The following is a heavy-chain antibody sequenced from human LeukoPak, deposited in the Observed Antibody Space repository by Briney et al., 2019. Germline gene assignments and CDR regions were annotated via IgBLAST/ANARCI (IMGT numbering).Heavy chain of an antibody. CDR2: INHSGST. J-gene: IGHJ4*02. D-gene: IGHD1-26*01. CDR3: ARGPHSGSYNY. CDR1: GGSFSGYY. Sequence: SETLSLTCAVCGGSFSGYYLSWIRQPPGKGLEWIGEINHSGSTNYNPSLKSRVTISVDTSKNQFSLKLSSVTAADTAVYYCARGPHSGSYNYWGQGTLVTVSS. V-gene: IGHV4-34*01.